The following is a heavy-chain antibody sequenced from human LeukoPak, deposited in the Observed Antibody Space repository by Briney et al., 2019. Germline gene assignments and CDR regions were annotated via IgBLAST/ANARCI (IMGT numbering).Heavy chain of an antibody. V-gene: IGHV3-11*01. CDR2: ISSSGSTI. CDR1: GFTFSDYY. J-gene: IGHJ4*02. Sequence: GGSLRLSCAASGFTFSDYYMSWIRQAPGKGLEWVSYISSSGSTIYYADSVKGRFTISRDNAKNSLYLQMNSLRAEDTAMYYCARQGDLGYCSSASCYHFDYWGQGTLVPASS. CDR3: ARQGDLGYCSSASCYHFDY. D-gene: IGHD2-2*01.